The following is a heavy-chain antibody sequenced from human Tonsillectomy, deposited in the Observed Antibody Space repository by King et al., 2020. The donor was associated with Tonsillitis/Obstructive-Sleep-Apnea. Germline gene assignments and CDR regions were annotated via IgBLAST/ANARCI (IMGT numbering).Heavy chain of an antibody. CDR2: ISGNGGNT. CDR1: GFTSSSYA. V-gene: IGHV3-23*04. J-gene: IGHJ4*02. CDR3: GKEAPAVAGTVYVED. Sequence: VQLVESGGGVVQPGGSLRLSCAASGFTSSSYAMSWVRQAPGKGLEWVSAISGNGGNTYYADSVKGRFTISRDNSKNTLYLQVNSLRAEDTAVYLCGKEAPAVAGTVYVEDWGQGTLVTVSS. D-gene: IGHD6-19*01.